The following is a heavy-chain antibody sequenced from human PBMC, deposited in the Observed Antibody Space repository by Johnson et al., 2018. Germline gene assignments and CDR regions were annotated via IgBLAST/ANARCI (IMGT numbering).Heavy chain of an antibody. CDR3: ARVWGRDWEV. CDR1: GFTFRSYW. V-gene: IGHV3-74*01. D-gene: IGHD3-16*01. Sequence: VQLQESGGGLVQPGGSLRLSCAASGFTFRSYWMHWVRAATGKGLVWVARMNSDRISTSYADSVKGRCTIYRANAKNTKYRQTNSLRDEDTVVYYCARVWGRDWEVWGQGTTVTVSS. CDR2: MNSDRIST. J-gene: IGHJ6*01.